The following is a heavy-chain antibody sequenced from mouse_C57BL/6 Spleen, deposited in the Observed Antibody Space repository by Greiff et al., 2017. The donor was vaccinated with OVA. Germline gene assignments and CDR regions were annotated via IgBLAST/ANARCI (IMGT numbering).Heavy chain of an antibody. CDR1: GYTFTDYY. D-gene: IGHD1-1*01. Sequence: EVQLQQSGPELVKPGASVKISCKASGYTFTDYYMNWVKQSHGKSLEWIGDINPNNGGTSYNQKFKGKATLTVDKSSSTAYMELRSLTSEDSAVYYCARDMDYYGSSYIFDYWGQGTTLTVSS. CDR3: ARDMDYYGSSYIFDY. J-gene: IGHJ2*01. V-gene: IGHV1-26*01. CDR2: INPNNGGT.